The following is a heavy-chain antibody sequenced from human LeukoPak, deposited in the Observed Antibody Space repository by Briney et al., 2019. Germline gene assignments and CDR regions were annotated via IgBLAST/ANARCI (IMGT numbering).Heavy chain of an antibody. CDR1: GGAISSYY. V-gene: IGHV4-59*01. CDR3: ARGPYANYFDY. Sequence: SETLSLTCTVSGGAISSYYWSWIRQPPGKGLEWSGYIYYSGSTNYNPSLKSRVTISVDTSKNQFSLKLSSVTAADTAVYYCARGPYANYFDYWGQGTLVTVSS. J-gene: IGHJ4*02. CDR2: IYYSGST. D-gene: IGHD2-2*01.